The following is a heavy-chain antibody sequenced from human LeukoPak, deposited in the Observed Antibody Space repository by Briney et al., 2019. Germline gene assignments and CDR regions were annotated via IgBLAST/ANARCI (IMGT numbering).Heavy chain of an antibody. D-gene: IGHD4-17*01. V-gene: IGHV3-48*03. CDR2: ISSSGSTI. CDR3: ASPFVNEKNGFTVTPGWDI. CDR1: GFTFSSYA. Sequence: PGGSLRLSCAASGFTFSSYAMHWVRQAPGKGLEWVSYISSSGSTIYYADSVKGRFTISRDNAKNSLYLQMNSLRAEDTAVYYCASPFVNEKNGFTVTPGWDIWGQGTMVTVSS. J-gene: IGHJ3*02.